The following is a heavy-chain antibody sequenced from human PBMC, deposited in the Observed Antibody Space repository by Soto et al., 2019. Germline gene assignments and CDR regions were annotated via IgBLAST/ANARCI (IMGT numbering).Heavy chain of an antibody. CDR3: ARGDCRSPSCYAGDWCDP. V-gene: IGHV1-18*01. Sequence: QVQLVQSGAEVKKPGASVKVSCKASDYTFTSYGINWVRQAPGQGLEGMGWISAYTGNTNYAQNLQGRVTMTTDTSTGTAYMELRSLTSDDTAVYYCARGDCRSPSCYAGDWCDPWGQGTLVTVSS. CDR1: DYTFTSYG. CDR2: ISAYTGNT. D-gene: IGHD2-2*01. J-gene: IGHJ5*02.